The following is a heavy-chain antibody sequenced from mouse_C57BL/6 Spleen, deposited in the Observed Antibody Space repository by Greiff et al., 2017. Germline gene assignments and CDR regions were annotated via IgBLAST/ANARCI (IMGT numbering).Heavy chain of an antibody. V-gene: IGHV1-15*01. CDR2: IDPETGGT. CDR3: TRSWDYAFAY. D-gene: IGHD2-4*01. J-gene: IGHJ3*01. CDR1: GYTFTDYE. Sequence: VKLMESGAELVRPGASVTLSCKASGYTFTDYEMHWVKQTPVHGLEWIGAIDPETGGTAYNQKFKGKAILTADKSSSTAYMELRSLTSEDSAVYYCTRSWDYAFAYWGQGTLVTVSA.